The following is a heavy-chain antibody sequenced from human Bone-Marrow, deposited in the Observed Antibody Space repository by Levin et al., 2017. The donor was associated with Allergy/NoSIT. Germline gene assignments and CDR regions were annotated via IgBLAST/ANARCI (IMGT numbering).Heavy chain of an antibody. D-gene: IGHD6-25*01. Sequence: KASGPTLVKPTQALTLTCSFSGFSLVTRGMSVSWIRQPPGKALEWLALIDWEGDYYYTPSLRTRLTISKDASKNQVLLRMTNVEPVDTGTYYCVRTGISGGYPTYFDYWGQGTLVTVSS. CDR2: IDWEGDY. J-gene: IGHJ4*02. V-gene: IGHV2-70*09. CDR1: GFSLVTRGMS. CDR3: VRTGISGGYPTYFDY.